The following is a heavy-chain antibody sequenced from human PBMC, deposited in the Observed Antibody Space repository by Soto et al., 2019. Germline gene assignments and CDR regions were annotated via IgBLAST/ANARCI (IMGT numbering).Heavy chain of an antibody. CDR1: GFSFSTYW. V-gene: IGHV3-7*03. D-gene: IGHD1-26*01. CDR2: IKPDGSDK. J-gene: IGHJ4*02. Sequence: EVQLVESGGGLVQPGGSLRLSCAASGFSFSTYWMSWVRQAPGKGLEWVATIKPDGSDKYYVDSVKGRFTISRDNAKKSLLLQMNSLTAEDTAGYYCGRGGWETRIWCQGTLLTFSS. CDR3: GRGGWETRI.